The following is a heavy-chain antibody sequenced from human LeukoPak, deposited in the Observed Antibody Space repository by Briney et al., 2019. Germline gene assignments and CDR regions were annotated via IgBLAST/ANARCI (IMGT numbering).Heavy chain of an antibody. Sequence: ASVKVSCKVSGYTLTELSMHWVRQAPGKGLEWMGGFDPEDGETIYAQKFQGRVTITADESTSTAYMELSSLRSEDTAVYYCARDRDGYKFDYWGQGTLVTVSS. D-gene: IGHD5-24*01. CDR2: FDPEDGET. V-gene: IGHV1-24*01. CDR1: GYTLTELS. J-gene: IGHJ4*02. CDR3: ARDRDGYKFDY.